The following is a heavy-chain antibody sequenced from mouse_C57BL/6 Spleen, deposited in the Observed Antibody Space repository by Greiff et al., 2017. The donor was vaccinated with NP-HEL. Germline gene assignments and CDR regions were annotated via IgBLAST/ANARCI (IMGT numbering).Heavy chain of an antibody. J-gene: IGHJ1*03. Sequence: EVKLVESGGGLVKPGGSLKLSCAASGFTFSSYAMSWVRQTPEKRLEWVATISDGGSYTYYPDNVKGRFTISRDNAKNNLYLQMSHLKSEDTAMYYCARDRLMVTTREWYFDVWGTGTTVTVSS. CDR1: GFTFSSYA. D-gene: IGHD2-1*01. CDR2: ISDGGSYT. CDR3: ARDRLMVTTREWYFDV. V-gene: IGHV5-4*01.